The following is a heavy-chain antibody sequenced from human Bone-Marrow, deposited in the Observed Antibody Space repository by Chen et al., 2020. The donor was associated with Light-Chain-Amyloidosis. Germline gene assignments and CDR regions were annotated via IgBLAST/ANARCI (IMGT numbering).Heavy chain of an antibody. CDR2: IWHTGNT. CDR1: GGSISSSTFY. V-gene: IGHV4-39*01. D-gene: IGHD3-10*02. Sequence: QLQLQESGPGXXXXSETLSLTCTVAGGSISSSTFYWGWIRQAPGKGLEWIGSIWHTGNTHYRSSLKSRVTISVDTSKXXXXXXXXXXXXXXXXXXXXXXXGLTXXXMSGYFDLWSRGTLVTVSS. J-gene: IGHJ2*01. CDR3: XXXGLTXXXMSGYFDL.